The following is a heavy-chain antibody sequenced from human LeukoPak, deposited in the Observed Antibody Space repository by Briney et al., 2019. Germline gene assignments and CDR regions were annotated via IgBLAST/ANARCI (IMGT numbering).Heavy chain of an antibody. CDR2: IRYDGSNK. Sequence: PGGSLRLSCAASGFTFSSYGMHWVRQAPGKGLEWVAFIRYDGSNKYYADSVKGRFTISRDNSKNTLYLQMNSLRAEVTAVYYCAKDRSRIAAAGTPFDYWGQGTLVTVSS. CDR3: AKDRSRIAAAGTPFDY. CDR1: GFTFSSYG. J-gene: IGHJ4*02. V-gene: IGHV3-30*02. D-gene: IGHD6-13*01.